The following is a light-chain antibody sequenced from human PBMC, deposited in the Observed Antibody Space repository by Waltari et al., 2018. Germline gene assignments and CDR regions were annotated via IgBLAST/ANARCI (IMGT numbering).Light chain of an antibody. CDR1: QGVSSN. Sequence: EIVMTQSPATLSVSPGERATLSCRAGQGVSSNLAWYQQTPGQAPRLLIYGASTRATGIPARFSGSGSGTEFTLTISSLQSEDFAVYYCQQYNNWPLYTFGQGTKLEIK. CDR2: GAS. V-gene: IGKV3-15*01. CDR3: QQYNNWPLYT. J-gene: IGKJ2*01.